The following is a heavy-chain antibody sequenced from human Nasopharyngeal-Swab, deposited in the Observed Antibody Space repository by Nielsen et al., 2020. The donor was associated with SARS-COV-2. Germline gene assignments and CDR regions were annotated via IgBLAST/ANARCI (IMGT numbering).Heavy chain of an antibody. CDR1: GFTFSSYG. J-gene: IGHJ6*02. Sequence: GESLKISCAASGFTFSSYGMHWVRQAPGKGLEWVAVIWYDGSNKYYADSVKGRFTISRDNSKNTLYLQMNSLRAEDTAVYYCASEDFGESRYGMDVWGQRTTVTVSS. CDR3: ASEDFGESRYGMDV. V-gene: IGHV3-33*01. CDR2: IWYDGSNK. D-gene: IGHD3-10*01.